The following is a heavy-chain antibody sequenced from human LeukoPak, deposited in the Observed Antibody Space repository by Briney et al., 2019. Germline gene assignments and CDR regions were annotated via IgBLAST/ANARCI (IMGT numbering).Heavy chain of an antibody. V-gene: IGHV3-23*01. Sequence: GGSLRLSCAASGFTFSSYAMSWVRQAPGKGLEWVSAISGSGGSTYYADSVKGRFTISRDNSKNTLYLQMNSLRAEDTAVYYCAKDGLLWFGELLSHFDYWGQGTLVTVSS. CDR1: GFTFSSYA. CDR2: ISGSGGST. CDR3: AKDGLLWFGELLSHFDY. D-gene: IGHD3-10*01. J-gene: IGHJ4*02.